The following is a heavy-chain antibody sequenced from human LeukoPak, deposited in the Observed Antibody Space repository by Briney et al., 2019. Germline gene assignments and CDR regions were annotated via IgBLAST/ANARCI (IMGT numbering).Heavy chain of an antibody. CDR2: ISSSSSYI. CDR3: ARDLRDYYGSGPINWFAP. Sequence: GGSLRLSCAASGFTFSSYSMNWVRQAPGKGLEWVSSISSSSSYIYYADSVKGRFTISRDNAKNSLYLQMNSLRAEDTAVYYCARDLRDYYGSGPINWFAPWGQGTLVTVSS. CDR1: GFTFSSYS. D-gene: IGHD3-10*01. J-gene: IGHJ5*02. V-gene: IGHV3-21*01.